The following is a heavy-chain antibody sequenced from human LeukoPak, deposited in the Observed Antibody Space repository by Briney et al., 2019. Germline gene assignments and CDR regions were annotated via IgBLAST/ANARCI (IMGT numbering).Heavy chain of an antibody. CDR1: GFNFSSYV. V-gene: IGHV3-48*03. CDR3: ARRGIIDYYYYMDA. CDR2: ISSSGSTI. D-gene: IGHD3-10*01. Sequence: GGSLRLSCAASGFNFSSYVMNWVRQAPGKGLEWVSYISSSGSTIYYADSVKGRFTISRDNAKNSLYLQMTSLRAEDTAVYYCARRGIIDYYYYMDAWGKGATVTVSS. J-gene: IGHJ6*03.